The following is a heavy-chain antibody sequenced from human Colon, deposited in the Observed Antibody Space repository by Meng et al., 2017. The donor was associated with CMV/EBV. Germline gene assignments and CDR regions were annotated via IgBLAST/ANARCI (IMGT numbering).Heavy chain of an antibody. Sequence: GESLKISCVGSGFTFSSYAMSWVRQAPGKGLEWVSLIGSSGIITTYADSVKGRFAISRDNSTNTLYLQMNSLRAEDTAVYYCARDLGLYYYYGMDVWGQGTTVTVSS. D-gene: IGHD7-27*01. CDR2: IGSSGIIT. J-gene: IGHJ6*02. V-gene: IGHV3-23*01. CDR3: ARDLGLYYYYGMDV. CDR1: GFTFSSYA.